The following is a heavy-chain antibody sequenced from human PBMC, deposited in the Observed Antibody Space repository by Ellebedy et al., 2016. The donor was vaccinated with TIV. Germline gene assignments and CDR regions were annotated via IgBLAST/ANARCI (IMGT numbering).Heavy chain of an antibody. Sequence: PGGSLRLSCAASGFTFSTYWMGWVRQAAGKGLEWVANTKQDGSEKYYVDSVMGRFTISRDNAKNSLYLQMNSLRVEDTAVYYCARTDHDDESFAYWGQGTLVTVSS. CDR2: TKQDGSEK. J-gene: IGHJ4*02. D-gene: IGHD1-14*01. V-gene: IGHV3-7*01. CDR3: ARTDHDDESFAY. CDR1: GFTFSTYW.